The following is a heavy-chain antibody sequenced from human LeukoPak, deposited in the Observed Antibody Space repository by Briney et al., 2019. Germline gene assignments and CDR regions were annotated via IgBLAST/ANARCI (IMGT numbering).Heavy chain of an antibody. J-gene: IGHJ4*02. Sequence: SETLSLTCAVSGGSITTTNWWSWVRQPPGKGLEWIGEVHLSGATNYNPPLESRVSMSIDKSKNHLSLEVTSVTAADTAIYYCTRESGAFSPFGFWGQGTLLTVSS. D-gene: IGHD1-26*01. CDR1: GGSITTTNW. CDR3: TRESGAFSPFGF. CDR2: VHLSGAT. V-gene: IGHV4-4*02.